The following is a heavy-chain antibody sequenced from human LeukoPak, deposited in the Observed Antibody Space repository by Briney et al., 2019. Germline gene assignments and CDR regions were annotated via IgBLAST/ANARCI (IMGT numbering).Heavy chain of an antibody. V-gene: IGHV4-4*02. CDR1: GDSISSDIW. J-gene: IGHJ4*02. Sequence: SETLSLTCAVSGDSISSDIWWNWVRQPPGKGLEWIGEIHHSGGINYNPSLKSRVTISLDKSKNQFSLELNSVTAADTALYYCPRGGAYRLHSWGQGTLVPGSS. D-gene: IGHD3-16*01. CDR2: IHHSGGI. CDR3: PRGGAYRLHS.